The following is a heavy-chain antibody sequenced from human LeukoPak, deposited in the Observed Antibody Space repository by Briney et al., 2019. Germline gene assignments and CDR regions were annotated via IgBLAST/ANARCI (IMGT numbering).Heavy chain of an antibody. V-gene: IGHV1-46*01. J-gene: IGHJ3*02. CDR2: IYPSGGNT. D-gene: IGHD2-15*01. CDR1: GYTFTSYY. Sequence: ASVKVSCKASGYTFTSYYIHWVRQAPGQGPEWMGIIYPSGGNTTYAQKFQGRVTMTRDMSTSTVYMELSSLRSEDTGVYYCAIGYCRGGSCDDEPGDAFDIWGQGTMVAVSS. CDR3: AIGYCRGGSCDDEPGDAFDI.